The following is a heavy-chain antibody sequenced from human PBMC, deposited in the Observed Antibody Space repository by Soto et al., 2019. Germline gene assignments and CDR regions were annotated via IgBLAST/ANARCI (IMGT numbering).Heavy chain of an antibody. D-gene: IGHD3-10*01. V-gene: IGHV1-69*06. CDR1: GGTFSSYA. Sequence: QVQLVQSGAEVKKPGSSVKVSCKASGGTFSSYAISWVRQAPGQGLEWMGGIIPIFGTANYAQKFQGRVTITADKATSTAYMELSSLRSEDTAVYYCAHTLHYGSGSYWYGMDVWGQGTTVTVSS. CDR3: AHTLHYGSGSYWYGMDV. CDR2: IIPIFGTA. J-gene: IGHJ6*02.